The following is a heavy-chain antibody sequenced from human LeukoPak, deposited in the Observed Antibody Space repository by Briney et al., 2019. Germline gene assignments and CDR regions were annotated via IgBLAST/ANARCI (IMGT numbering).Heavy chain of an antibody. D-gene: IGHD4-17*01. CDR2: INHSGST. J-gene: IGHJ6*02. Sequence: SETLSLTCAVYGGSFSGYYWSWIRQPPGKGLEWIGEINHSGSTNYNPSLKSRVTISVDTSKNQFSLKLSSVTAADTAVYYCARGVAETTVTTSYYGMGVWGQGTTVTVSS. CDR3: ARGVAETTVTTSYYGMGV. CDR1: GGSFSGYY. V-gene: IGHV4-34*01.